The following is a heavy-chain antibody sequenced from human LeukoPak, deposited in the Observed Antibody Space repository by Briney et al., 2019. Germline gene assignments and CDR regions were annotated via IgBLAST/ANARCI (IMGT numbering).Heavy chain of an antibody. CDR3: AKDAAPRTFYHHNYMDV. CDR2: INPNTGGS. V-gene: IGHV1-2*02. CDR1: GYTFTAYY. D-gene: IGHD2/OR15-2a*01. Sequence: ASVKVSCKASGYTFTAYYIHWVRQGPGQGLEWMGWINPNTGGSSYAQNFQGRVTMTSDASISAAYMELSSLTSDDTAIYYCAKDAAPRTFYHHNYMDVWGKGTTVTVSS. J-gene: IGHJ6*03.